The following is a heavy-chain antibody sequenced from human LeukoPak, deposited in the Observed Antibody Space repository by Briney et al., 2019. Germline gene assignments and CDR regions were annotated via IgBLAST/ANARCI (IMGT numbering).Heavy chain of an antibody. CDR3: ARDGSRRYCSSTSCPKENYFDY. Sequence: GGSLRLSCAASGFTFSSYSMNWVRQAPGKGLEWVSSISSSSSYIYYADSVKGRFTISRDNAKNSLYLQMNSLRAEDTAVYYCARDGSRRYCSSTSCPKENYFDYWGQGTLVTVSS. CDR2: ISSSSSYI. CDR1: GFTFSSYS. V-gene: IGHV3-21*01. D-gene: IGHD2-2*01. J-gene: IGHJ4*02.